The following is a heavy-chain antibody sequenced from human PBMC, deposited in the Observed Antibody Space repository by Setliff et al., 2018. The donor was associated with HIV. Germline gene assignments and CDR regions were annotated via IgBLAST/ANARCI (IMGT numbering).Heavy chain of an antibody. CDR1: GGAFSGYY. Sequence: SETLSLTCAVYGGAFSGYYWSWIRQPPGKGLEWIGNIFHSGTTYYNPSLKSRVTIAIDTSKNQFSLKLTSLTAADTAVYFCARDPHYYDRSGHYSWFYFDYWGQGTLVTVSS. CDR3: ARDPHYYDRSGHYSWFYFDY. V-gene: IGHV4-34*12. CDR2: IFHSGTT. D-gene: IGHD3-22*01. J-gene: IGHJ4*02.